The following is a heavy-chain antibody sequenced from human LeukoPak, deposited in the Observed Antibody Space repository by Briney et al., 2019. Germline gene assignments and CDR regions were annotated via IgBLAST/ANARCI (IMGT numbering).Heavy chain of an antibody. Sequence: PSETLSLTCAVYGGSFSGYYWSWIRQPPGKGLEWIGEINHSGSTNYNPSLKSRVTISVDTSKNQFSLKLSSVTAADTAVYYCARVVLAYDSSGYLDYWGQGTLVTVSS. V-gene: IGHV4-34*01. D-gene: IGHD3-22*01. CDR1: GGSFSGYY. CDR2: INHSGST. J-gene: IGHJ4*02. CDR3: ARVVLAYDSSGYLDY.